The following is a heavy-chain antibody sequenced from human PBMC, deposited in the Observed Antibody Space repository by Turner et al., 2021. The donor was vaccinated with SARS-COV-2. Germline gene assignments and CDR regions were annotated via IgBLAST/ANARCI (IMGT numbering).Heavy chain of an antibody. CDR1: GFTFSGSA. J-gene: IGHJ4*02. CDR3: TIYCSGGSCYGI. V-gene: IGHV3-73*01. CDR2: IRSKANSYAT. D-gene: IGHD2-15*01. Sequence: EVQLVESGGGLVQPGGTLKLSCAASGFTFSGSAMHWVRQASGKGLEWVGRIRSKANSYATAYAASVKGRFTISRDDSKNTAYLQMNSLKTEDTAVYYCTIYCSGGSCYGIWGQGTLVTVSS.